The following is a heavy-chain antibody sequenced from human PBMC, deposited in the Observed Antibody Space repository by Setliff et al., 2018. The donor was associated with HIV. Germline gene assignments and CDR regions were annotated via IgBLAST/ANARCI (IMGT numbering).Heavy chain of an antibody. V-gene: IGHV4-59*01. J-gene: IGHJ6*02. CDR2: TYNSGYS. CDR3: ARGDGYRANDAYYDTGMDV. CDR1: GAPISSYY. Sequence: ASETLSLTCKVSGAPISSYYWNWIRQPPGKGLEWIGYTYNSGYSNSKPSLKSRVTISLDTSKNQFSLKLSSVTAADTAVYYCARGDGYRANDAYYDTGMDVWGQGITVTVSS. D-gene: IGHD5-12*01.